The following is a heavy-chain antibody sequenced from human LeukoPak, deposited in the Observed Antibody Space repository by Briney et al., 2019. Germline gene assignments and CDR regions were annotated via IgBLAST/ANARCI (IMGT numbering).Heavy chain of an antibody. CDR2: IRSNANNYAT. CDR3: TRTKDIVVEPAAPDY. J-gene: IGHJ4*02. D-gene: IGHD2-2*01. CDR1: GFTFSGSA. Sequence: GGSLRLSCAAYGFTFSGSAMHWDRPASGKGLEWVGRIRSNANNYATAYAASVKVRFTISRDASQNTAYLQMNSLKTEDTAVYYCTRTKDIVVEPAAPDYWGQGTLVTVSS. V-gene: IGHV3-73*01.